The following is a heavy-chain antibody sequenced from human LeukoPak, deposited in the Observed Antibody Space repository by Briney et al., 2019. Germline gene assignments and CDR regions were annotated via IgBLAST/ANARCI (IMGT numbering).Heavy chain of an antibody. CDR1: GGSFSGYY. V-gene: IGHV4-34*01. CDR2: INHSGST. CDR3: ARGFTAAGTLYYYYYYMDV. J-gene: IGHJ6*03. D-gene: IGHD6-13*01. Sequence: SETLSLTCAVYGGSFSGYYWSWIRQPPGKGLEWIGEINHSGSTNYNPSLKSRVTISVDTSKNQFSLKPSSVTAADTAVYYCARGFTAAGTLYYYYYYMDVWGKGTTVTVSS.